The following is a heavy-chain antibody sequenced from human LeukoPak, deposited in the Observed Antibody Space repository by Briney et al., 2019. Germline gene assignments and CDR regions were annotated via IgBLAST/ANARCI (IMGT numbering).Heavy chain of an antibody. V-gene: IGHV3-23*01. Sequence: GGSLRLSCAISGFAFTSNFVSWVRQAPGKGLEWVSAISGSGGSTYYADSVKGRFTISRDNSKNTLYLQMNSLRAEDTAVYYCAKAQRRSSSSPLDYWGQGTLVTVSS. CDR3: AKAQRRSSSSPLDY. CDR1: GFAFTSNF. J-gene: IGHJ4*02. CDR2: ISGSGGST. D-gene: IGHD6-6*01.